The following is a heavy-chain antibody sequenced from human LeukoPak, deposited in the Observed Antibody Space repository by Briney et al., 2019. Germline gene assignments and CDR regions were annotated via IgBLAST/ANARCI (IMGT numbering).Heavy chain of an antibody. D-gene: IGHD5-12*01. V-gene: IGHV3-30*03. CDR3: TTKVIRGNSGDDYDD. CDR2: ISSDGNDK. CDR1: GVTFSSYG. J-gene: IGHJ4*02. Sequence: GGSLRLSCAASGVTFSSYGMHWVRQAPGKGLEWVALISSDGNDKLYGDSVKGRFTISRDDSKSTLYLQMNSLRSEDTAVYYCTTKVIRGNSGDDYDDWGQGTLVTVSS.